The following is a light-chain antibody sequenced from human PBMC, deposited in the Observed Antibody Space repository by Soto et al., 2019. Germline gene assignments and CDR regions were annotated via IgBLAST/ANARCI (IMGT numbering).Light chain of an antibody. CDR3: TSGTTSTTMI. CDR1: SSDIGAYNF. Sequence: QSVLTQPASVSGSPGQSITISCTGTSSDIGAYNFVSWYQQHPGKAPKLMLYDVNIRPSGVSNRFSGSKSGNTASLTISGLQAEDEADYYCTSGTTSTTMIFGGGT. V-gene: IGLV2-14*03. J-gene: IGLJ2*01. CDR2: DVN.